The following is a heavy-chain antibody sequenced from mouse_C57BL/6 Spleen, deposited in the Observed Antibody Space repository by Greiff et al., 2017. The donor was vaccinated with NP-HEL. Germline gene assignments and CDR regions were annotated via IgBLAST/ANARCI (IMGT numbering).Heavy chain of an antibody. CDR1: GYTFTSYG. J-gene: IGHJ4*01. V-gene: IGHV1-81*01. Sequence: QVHVKQSGAELARPGASVKLSCKASGYTFTSYGISWVKQSTGQGLEWIGEIYPRSGNTYYNEKFKGKATLTADKSSSTAYMELRSLTSEDSAVYFCAREVLLRLAMDYWGQGTSVTVSS. D-gene: IGHD1-1*01. CDR2: IYPRSGNT. CDR3: AREVLLRLAMDY.